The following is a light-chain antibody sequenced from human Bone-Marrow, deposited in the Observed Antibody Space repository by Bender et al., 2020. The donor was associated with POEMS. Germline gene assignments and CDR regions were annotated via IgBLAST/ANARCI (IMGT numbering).Light chain of an antibody. Sequence: QSALPQPPSASGSPGQSVTISCTGTSSDVGGYDFVSWYQQHPGKAPKLIIYEVSQRPSGVPHRFSGSKSGNTASLTVSGLQAEDEADYYCSSYADSSHCVFGGGTKLTVL. V-gene: IGLV2-8*01. J-gene: IGLJ3*02. CDR1: SSDVGGYDF. CDR2: EVS. CDR3: SSYADSSHCV.